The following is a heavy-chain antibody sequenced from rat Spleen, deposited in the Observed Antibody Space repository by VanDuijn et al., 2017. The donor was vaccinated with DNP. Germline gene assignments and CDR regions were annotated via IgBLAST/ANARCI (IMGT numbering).Heavy chain of an antibody. V-gene: IGHV5-20*01. CDR2: ISSGVGVT. CDR1: GFTFSNYY. CDR3: TTDQGFAY. J-gene: IGHJ3*01. Sequence: EVQLVESGGGLVQPGRSMKLSCAASGFTFSNYYMAWVRQAPTKGLGWVASISSGVGVTYYRDSVKGRFTISRDNAKSSLYLQMDSLRSEDTATYYCTTDQGFAYWGQGTLVTVSS.